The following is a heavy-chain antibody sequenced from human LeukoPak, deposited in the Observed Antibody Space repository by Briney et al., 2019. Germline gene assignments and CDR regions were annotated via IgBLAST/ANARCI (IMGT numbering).Heavy chain of an antibody. CDR2: INPNNGNT. Sequence: GASVKVSCKASGYTFADYDINWVRQATGQGLEWMGWINPNNGNTGYAQNFQGRLTLTRNTSITSVYMELSSLRSEDTAVYYCVRGVTVAATVFPWGQGTLVTVSS. CDR3: VRGVTVAATVFP. J-gene: IGHJ5*02. V-gene: IGHV1-8*01. D-gene: IGHD6-19*01. CDR1: GYTFADYD.